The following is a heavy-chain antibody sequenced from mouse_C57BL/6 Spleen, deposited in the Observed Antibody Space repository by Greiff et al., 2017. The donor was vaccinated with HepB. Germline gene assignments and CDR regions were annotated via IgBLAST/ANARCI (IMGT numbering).Heavy chain of an antibody. D-gene: IGHD1-2*01. CDR1: GYTFTSYW. V-gene: IGHV1-72*01. Sequence: QVQLQQPGAELVKPGASVKLSCKASGYTFTSYWMHWVKQRPGRGLEWIGRIDPNSGGTKYNEKFKSKATLTVDKPSSTAYMQRSSLKSEDSAVYYCARWTTAYYFDYWGQGTTLTVS. CDR3: ARWTTAYYFDY. CDR2: IDPNSGGT. J-gene: IGHJ2*01.